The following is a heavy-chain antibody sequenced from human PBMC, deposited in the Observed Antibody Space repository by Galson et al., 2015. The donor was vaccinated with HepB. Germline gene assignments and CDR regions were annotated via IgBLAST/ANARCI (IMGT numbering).Heavy chain of an antibody. J-gene: IGHJ6*02. V-gene: IGHV7-4-1*02. CDR3: ARDVVVLCYYYYGMDV. Sequence: SVKVSCKASGYTFTSYAMNWVRQAPGQGLEWMGWINTNTGNPTYAQGFTGRFVFSLDTSVSTAYLQISSLKAEDTAVYYCARDVVVLCYYYYGMDVWGQGTTVTVSS. CDR1: GYTFTSYA. CDR2: INTNTGNP. D-gene: IGHD2-8*01.